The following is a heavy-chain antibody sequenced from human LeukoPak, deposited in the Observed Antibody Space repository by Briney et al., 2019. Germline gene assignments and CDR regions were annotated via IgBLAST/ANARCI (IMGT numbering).Heavy chain of an antibody. Sequence: ETLSLTCTVSGGSISSSSYYWGWIRQPPGKGLEWIGSIYYSGSTYYNPSLRSRVTISVDTSKNQFSLKLSSVTAADTAVYYCARGPLTSFWYFDLWGRGTLVTVSS. D-gene: IGHD3-16*01. CDR2: IYYSGST. V-gene: IGHV4-39*01. CDR1: GGSISSSSYY. J-gene: IGHJ2*01. CDR3: ARGPLTSFWYFDL.